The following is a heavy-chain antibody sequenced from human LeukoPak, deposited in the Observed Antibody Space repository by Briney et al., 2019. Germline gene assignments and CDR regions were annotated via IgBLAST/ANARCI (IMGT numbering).Heavy chain of an antibody. Sequence: GGSLRLSCAASGFTFSSYAMSWVRQAPGKGLEWVSAISGSGGSTYYADSVKGRFTISGDNSKNTLYLQMNSLRAEDTAVYYCAKSSLWFGELSYFDYWGQGTLVTVSS. CDR2: ISGSGGST. V-gene: IGHV3-23*01. D-gene: IGHD3-10*01. J-gene: IGHJ4*02. CDR1: GFTFSSYA. CDR3: AKSSLWFGELSYFDY.